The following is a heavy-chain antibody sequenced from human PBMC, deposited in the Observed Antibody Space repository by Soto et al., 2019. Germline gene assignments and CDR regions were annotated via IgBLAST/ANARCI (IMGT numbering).Heavy chain of an antibody. CDR3: ARDGVGDAFDI. V-gene: IGHV3-53*01. Sequence: AVGSLRLCYGASGVNVSSNYVSWVRQAPGKGLEWVSVIYSGGSTYYADSVKGRFTISRDNSKNTLYLQMNSLRAEDTAVYYCARDGVGDAFDIWGQGTMVTVSS. D-gene: IGHD2-15*01. J-gene: IGHJ3*02. CDR1: GVNVSSNY. CDR2: IYSGGST.